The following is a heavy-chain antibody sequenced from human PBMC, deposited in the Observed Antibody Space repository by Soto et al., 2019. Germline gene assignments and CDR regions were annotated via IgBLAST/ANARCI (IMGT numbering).Heavy chain of an antibody. V-gene: IGHV1-2*04. CDR2: INPSSGGT. D-gene: IGHD3-22*01. CDR3: ARGAISVVAVVEFGY. Sequence: QVQLVQSGAEVRKPGASVKVSCKASGYTFTEYFIHWVRQAPGQGLEWMGWINPSSGGTHYAQKFQGWVTISRDTSISTAYMELSRLKSDDTALYYCARGAISVVAVVEFGYWGRGIPVTVSS. CDR1: GYTFTEYF. J-gene: IGHJ4*02.